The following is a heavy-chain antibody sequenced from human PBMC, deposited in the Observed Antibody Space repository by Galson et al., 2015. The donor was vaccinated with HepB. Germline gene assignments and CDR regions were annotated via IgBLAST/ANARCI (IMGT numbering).Heavy chain of an antibody. V-gene: IGHV3-23*01. Sequence: SLRLSCAASGFTFSSYAMSWVRQAPGKGLEWVSAISGSGGSTYYADSVRGRFTISRDNSKNTLYLQMDSLISGDTALYYCVRQDTGLDYWGQGTLVTVSS. CDR1: GFTFSSYA. J-gene: IGHJ4*02. CDR2: ISGSGGST. CDR3: VRQDTGLDY. D-gene: IGHD2-15*01.